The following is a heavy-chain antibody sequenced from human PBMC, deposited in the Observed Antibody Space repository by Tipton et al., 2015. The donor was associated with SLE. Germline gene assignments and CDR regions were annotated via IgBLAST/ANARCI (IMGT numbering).Heavy chain of an antibody. J-gene: IGHJ4*02. D-gene: IGHD3-16*01. CDR3: ATTSLIRFSKYYFDY. Sequence: GLVKPSEPLSLKCSVSGSSVTSSNYYWGWIRQPPGKGLEWICSVYYSRSSYYNPSLKSRVTMSVDASKNQLSLTLTSVTAADTAVYYCATTSLIRFSKYYFDYWGQGTLVTVSS. CDR1: GSSVTSSNYY. CDR2: VYYSRSS. V-gene: IGHV4-39*07.